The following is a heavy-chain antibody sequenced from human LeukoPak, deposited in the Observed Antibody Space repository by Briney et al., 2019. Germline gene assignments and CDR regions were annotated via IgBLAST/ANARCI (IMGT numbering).Heavy chain of an antibody. CDR2: IWYDGSNK. Sequence: PGGYLRLSCAASGFTFSSYGMHWVGQAPGKGLEWVAVIWYDGSNKYYADSVKGRFTISRDNSKNTLYLQMNSLRAEDTAVYYCARGGTYYDFWSGYSYYYGMDVWGQGTTVTVSS. V-gene: IGHV3-33*01. CDR3: ARGGTYYDFWSGYSYYYGMDV. CDR1: GFTFSSYG. J-gene: IGHJ6*02. D-gene: IGHD3-3*01.